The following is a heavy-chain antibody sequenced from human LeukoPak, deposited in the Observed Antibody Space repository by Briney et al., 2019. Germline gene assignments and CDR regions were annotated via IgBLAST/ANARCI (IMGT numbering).Heavy chain of an antibody. Sequence: ASVKVSCTASGYTFTGYYMHWVRQAPGQGLEWMGWINPNSGGTNYAQKFQGRVTMTRDTSISTAYMELSRLRSDDTAVYYCAAVGVVVPAAILWAFDYWGQGTLVTVSS. V-gene: IGHV1-2*02. CDR2: INPNSGGT. D-gene: IGHD2-2*02. J-gene: IGHJ4*02. CDR1: GYTFTGYY. CDR3: AAVGVVVPAAILWAFDY.